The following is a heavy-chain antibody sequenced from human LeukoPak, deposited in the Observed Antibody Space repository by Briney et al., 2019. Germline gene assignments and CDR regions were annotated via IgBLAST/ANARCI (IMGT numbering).Heavy chain of an antibody. CDR2: ISGSGGST. CDR3: AKDPRGRPGPDCSSTSCYPTDFDY. V-gene: IGHV3-23*01. J-gene: IGHJ4*02. CDR1: GFTFSSYA. D-gene: IGHD2-2*01. Sequence: GGSLRLSCAASGFTFSSYAMSWVRQAPGKGLEWVSAISGSGGSTYYADSVKGRFTISRDNSKNTMYLQMNSLRAEDTAVYYCAKDPRGRPGPDCSSTSCYPTDFDYWGQGTLVTVSS.